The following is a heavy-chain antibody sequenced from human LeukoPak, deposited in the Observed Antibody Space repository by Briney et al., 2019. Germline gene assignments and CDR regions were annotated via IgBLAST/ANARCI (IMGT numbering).Heavy chain of an antibody. CDR2: ISRSGTNI. D-gene: IGHD1-26*01. J-gene: IGHJ4*02. V-gene: IGHV3-48*03. Sequence: GGSLRLSCVASGFTFSTSDMNWVRQAPGKRLDWVSYISRSGTNIYYAESVKGRFTISRDNAKKSLYLQMNSLRVEDTAVYYCARMGGNLSRWGQGTLVTVSS. CDR1: GFTFSTSD. CDR3: ARMGGNLSR.